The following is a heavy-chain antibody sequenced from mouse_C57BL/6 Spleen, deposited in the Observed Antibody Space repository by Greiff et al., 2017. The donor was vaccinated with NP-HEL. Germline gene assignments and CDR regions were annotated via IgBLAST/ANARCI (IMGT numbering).Heavy chain of an antibody. J-gene: IGHJ4*01. D-gene: IGHD2-2*01. CDR3: ARDEGYGYDKFYAMDY. V-gene: IGHV5-4*01. Sequence: EVQLVESGGGLVKPGGSLKLSCAASGFTFSSYAMSWVRQTPEKRLEWVATISDGGSYTYYPDNVKGRFTISRDNAKNNLYLQMSHLKSEDTAMYYCARDEGYGYDKFYAMDYWGQGTSVTVSS. CDR1: GFTFSSYA. CDR2: ISDGGSYT.